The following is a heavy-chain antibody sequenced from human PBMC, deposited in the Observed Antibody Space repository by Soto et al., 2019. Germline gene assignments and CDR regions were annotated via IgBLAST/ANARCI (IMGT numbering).Heavy chain of an antibody. V-gene: IGHV4-59*08. D-gene: IGHD2-15*01. J-gene: IGHJ6*02. CDR2: IMYSGYS. CDR3: ARHGCGRLHGLVDV. Sequence: QVQLQESGPGLVKPSETLSLTCTVSGDSLTNYYCSWFRQPPGKGLEWIGYIMYSGYSAYNHSLKGRLTMSMDTSKTQFSLMLESVTATDTAVYYCARHGCGRLHGLVDVWGQGTTVIVSS. CDR1: GDSLTNYY.